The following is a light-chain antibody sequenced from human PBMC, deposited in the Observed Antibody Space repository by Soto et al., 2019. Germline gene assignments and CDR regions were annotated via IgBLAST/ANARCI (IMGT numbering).Light chain of an antibody. Sequence: IQLTQSPSSLSASVGDRVSITCRASQDIKTYLAWYQQKQGKAPKLLISGTFTLQSGVPSRFNGSGSGTDFTLTISRLQTEDFAPYYCQHLNNYPPFTFGPGTKVDLE. CDR2: GTF. J-gene: IGKJ3*01. V-gene: IGKV1-9*01. CDR1: QDIKTY. CDR3: QHLNNYPPFT.